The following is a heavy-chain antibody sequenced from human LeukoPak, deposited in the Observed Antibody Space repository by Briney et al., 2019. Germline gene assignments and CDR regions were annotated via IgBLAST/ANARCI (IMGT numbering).Heavy chain of an antibody. CDR1: GFTFSSYS. Sequence: GGSLRLSCAASGFTFSSYSMNWVRQAPGKGLEWVSYISSSGTIYYADSVKGRFTISRDNAKNSLYLQMNSLRAEDTAVYYCASPFYDFWSAPLAFDIWGQGTMVTVSS. J-gene: IGHJ3*02. CDR2: ISSSGTI. V-gene: IGHV3-48*04. D-gene: IGHD3-3*01. CDR3: ASPFYDFWSAPLAFDI.